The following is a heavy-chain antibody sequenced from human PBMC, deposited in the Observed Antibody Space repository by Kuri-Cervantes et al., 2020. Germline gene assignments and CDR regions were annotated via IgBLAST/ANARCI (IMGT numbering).Heavy chain of an antibody. CDR3: ARAFIGA. CDR1: RYTFTKYF. D-gene: IGHD1-26*01. CDR2: INPSDGAT. V-gene: IGHV1-46*01. J-gene: IGHJ5*02. Sequence: ASVKVSCKASRYTFTKYFTQWVRQAPGQGPEWVGIINPSDGATHYAQRFQGRLTMTRDTSTSTAYLELTSLRPEDTAVYYCARAFIGAWGQGTLVTVSS.